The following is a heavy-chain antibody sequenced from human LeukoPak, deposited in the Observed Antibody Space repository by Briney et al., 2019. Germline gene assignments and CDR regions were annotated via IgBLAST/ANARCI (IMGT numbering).Heavy chain of an antibody. CDR2: ISGSGGST. V-gene: IGHV3-23*01. Sequence: GGSLRLSCAASGFTFSSYAMSWVRQAPGKGLEWVSFISGSGGSTYYVDSVKGRFTISRDNSKNTLYLQMNSLRAEDTAVYYCAKDAEKEQQLVPELHFDYWGQGTLVTVSS. J-gene: IGHJ4*02. CDR1: GFTFSSYA. D-gene: IGHD6-13*01. CDR3: AKDAEKEQQLVPELHFDY.